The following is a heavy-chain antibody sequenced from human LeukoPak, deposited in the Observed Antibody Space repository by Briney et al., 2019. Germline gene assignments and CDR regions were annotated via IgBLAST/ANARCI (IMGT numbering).Heavy chain of an antibody. Sequence: GGSLRLSCAASGFTFSSSAMNWVRQAPGKGLEWVSSINNVGSHIYYADSVKGRFTISRDNAKNSLYLQMNSLRAEDTAVYYCAKDSHYDYVWGSYHPFDYWGQGTLVTVSS. V-gene: IGHV3-21*01. CDR3: AKDSHYDYVWGSYHPFDY. J-gene: IGHJ4*02. D-gene: IGHD3-16*02. CDR1: GFTFSSSA. CDR2: INNVGSHI.